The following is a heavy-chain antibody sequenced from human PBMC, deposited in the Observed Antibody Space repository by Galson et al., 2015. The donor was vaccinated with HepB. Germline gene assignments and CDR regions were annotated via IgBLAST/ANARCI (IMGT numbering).Heavy chain of an antibody. CDR2: IYPGDSDS. J-gene: IGHJ6*02. Sequence: QSGAEVKKPGESLKISCKASGYSFSSYWIGWVRQMPGKGLEWMGIIYPGDSDSRYSPSFQGRVTISADKSISTAYLQWSSLEASDTAMYYCARVYDYDSSGSPGGMDVWVQGTTVTVSS. D-gene: IGHD3-22*01. CDR3: ARVYDYDSSGSPGGMDV. V-gene: IGHV5-51*01. CDR1: GYSFSSYW.